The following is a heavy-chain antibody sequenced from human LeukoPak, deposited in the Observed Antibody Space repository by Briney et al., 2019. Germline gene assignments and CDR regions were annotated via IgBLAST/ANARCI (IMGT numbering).Heavy chain of an antibody. Sequence: GASVKVSCKASGYNFNAYYMHWVRQAPGQGLEWMGWINPNSGGTNYAQKFQGRVTLTRDTSINTVYMKVNRLTSDDTVVYYCARGEWLVLGDHWGQGTPVTVSS. D-gene: IGHD3-3*01. V-gene: IGHV1-2*02. CDR3: ARGEWLVLGDH. CDR2: INPNSGGT. CDR1: GYNFNAYY. J-gene: IGHJ4*02.